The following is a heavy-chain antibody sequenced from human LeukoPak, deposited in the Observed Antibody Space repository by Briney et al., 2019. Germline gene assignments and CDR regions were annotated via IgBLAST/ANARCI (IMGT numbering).Heavy chain of an antibody. CDR1: GFTFSSYG. V-gene: IGHV3-30*02. J-gene: IGHJ4*02. Sequence: PGGSLRLSCAASGFTFSSYGMHWVRQAPGKGLEWVAFIRYDGSNKYYADSVKGRFTISRDNSKNTLYLQMNSLRAEDTAVYYCAKDRGVRGVITYYFDYWGQGTLVTVSS. D-gene: IGHD3-10*01. CDR3: AKDRGVRGVITYYFDY. CDR2: IRYDGSNK.